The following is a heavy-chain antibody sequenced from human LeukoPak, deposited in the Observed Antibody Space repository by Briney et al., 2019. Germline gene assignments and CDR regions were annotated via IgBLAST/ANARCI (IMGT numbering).Heavy chain of an antibody. CDR2: ISASGGST. D-gene: IGHD3-22*01. J-gene: IGHJ4*02. CDR3: AKEYYDSSGYYYSLDY. CDR1: GFTFSSYV. V-gene: IGHV3-23*01. Sequence: PGGSLRHSCAVSGFTFSSYVMSWVRQAPGKGLEWVSSISASGGSTYYADSVKGRFTISRDNSKNTLYLQMNSLRAEDTAVYNCAKEYYDSSGYYYSLDYWGQGTLVTVSS.